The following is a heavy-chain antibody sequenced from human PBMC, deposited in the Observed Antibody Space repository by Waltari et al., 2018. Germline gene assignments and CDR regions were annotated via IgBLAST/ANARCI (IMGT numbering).Heavy chain of an antibody. V-gene: IGHV3-48*03. D-gene: IGHD4-17*01. Sequence: EVQLVESGGGLVQPGGSLRLSCAASGFTFSSSEMNWVRQAPGKGLEWVSYISSSGSTIYYADSVKGRFTISRDNAKNSLYLQMNSLRAEDTAVYYCARDNGDYGDYDYWGQGTLVTVSS. CDR2: ISSSGSTI. CDR1: GFTFSSSE. CDR3: ARDNGDYGDYDY. J-gene: IGHJ4*02.